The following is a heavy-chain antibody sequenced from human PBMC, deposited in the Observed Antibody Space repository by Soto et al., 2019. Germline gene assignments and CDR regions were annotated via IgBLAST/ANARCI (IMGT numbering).Heavy chain of an antibody. Sequence: SVTLRLPRAVAGGTISSVGYSWSWIRQPPGKGLEWIGYIYHSGSTYYNPSLKSRVTISVDRSKNQFSLKLSSVTAADTSVYYCARGGASSKWFDTWGQGTLVTVSS. V-gene: IGHV4-30-2*01. CDR1: GGTISSVGYS. D-gene: IGHD3-10*01. J-gene: IGHJ5*02. CDR2: IYHSGST. CDR3: ARGGASSKWFDT.